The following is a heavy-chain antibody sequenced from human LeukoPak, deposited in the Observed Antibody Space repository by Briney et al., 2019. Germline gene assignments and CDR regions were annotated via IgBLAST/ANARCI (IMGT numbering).Heavy chain of an antibody. Sequence: GESLKISCKGSGYSFTSYWIGWVRQMPGKGLEWMGIIYPGGSDTRYSPSFQGQVTISADKSISTAYLQWSSLKASDTAMYYCARSLLWFGELLYRDAFDIWGQGTMVTVSS. CDR3: ARSLLWFGELLYRDAFDI. CDR2: IYPGGSDT. V-gene: IGHV5-51*01. J-gene: IGHJ3*02. CDR1: GYSFTSYW. D-gene: IGHD3-10*01.